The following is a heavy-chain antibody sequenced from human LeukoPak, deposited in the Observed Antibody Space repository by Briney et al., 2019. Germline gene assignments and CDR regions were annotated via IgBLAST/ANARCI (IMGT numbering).Heavy chain of an antibody. CDR3: ARDERYDSSGYPLDY. D-gene: IGHD3-22*01. CDR1: GYTFTGYF. J-gene: IGHJ4*02. Sequence: ASVKVSCKASGYTFTGYFIHWVRQAPGQGLEWMGWINPNNGGTKYAQKFQDRVTMTRDTSISTAYMELSRLRSDDTAVYYCARDERYDSSGYPLDYWGQGTLVTVSS. V-gene: IGHV1-2*02. CDR2: INPNNGGT.